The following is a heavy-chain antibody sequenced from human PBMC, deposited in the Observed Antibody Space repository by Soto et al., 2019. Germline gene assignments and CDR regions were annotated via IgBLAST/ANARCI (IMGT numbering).Heavy chain of an antibody. D-gene: IGHD3-3*01. J-gene: IGHJ6*02. Sequence: EGSLRLSCAASGFTFDDYGMHWVRQAPGKGLEWVSLISWDGGSTYYADSVKGRFTISRDNSKNSLYLQMNSLRAEDTALYYCAKDISITIFGVGAGMDVWGQGTTVTVSS. V-gene: IGHV3-43D*04. CDR1: GFTFDDYG. CDR2: ISWDGGST. CDR3: AKDISITIFGVGAGMDV.